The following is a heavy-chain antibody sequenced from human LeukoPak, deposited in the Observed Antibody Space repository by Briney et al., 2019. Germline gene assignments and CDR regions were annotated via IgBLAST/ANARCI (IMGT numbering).Heavy chain of an antibody. V-gene: IGHV4-59*01. CDR1: GGSISSYY. J-gene: IGHJ3*02. Sequence: PSETLSLTCTVSGGSISSYYWSWIRQPAGKGLEWSGYIFYSGSTNYNPSLKSRVTISVDTSKNQFSLKLSSVTAADTAVYYCARDRYYYDSSGQLGDFDIWGQGTMVTVSS. D-gene: IGHD3-22*01. CDR3: ARDRYYYDSSGQLGDFDI. CDR2: IFYSGST.